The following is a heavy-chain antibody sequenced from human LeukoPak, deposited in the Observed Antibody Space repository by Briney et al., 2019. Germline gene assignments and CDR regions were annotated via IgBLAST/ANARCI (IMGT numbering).Heavy chain of an antibody. V-gene: IGHV4-39*01. D-gene: IGHD4-17*01. CDR3: ARPYGAAGLD. Sequence: SETLSLTCTVSGGSISSSSYYWGWIRQPPGKGLEWIGSIYYSGSTYYNPSLKSRVTISVDASKNQFSLKLSSVTAADTAVYYCARPYGAAGLDWGQGTLVTVSS. CDR1: GGSISSSSYY. CDR2: IYYSGST. J-gene: IGHJ4*02.